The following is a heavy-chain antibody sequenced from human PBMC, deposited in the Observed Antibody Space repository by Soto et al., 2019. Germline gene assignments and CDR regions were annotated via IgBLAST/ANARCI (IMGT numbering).Heavy chain of an antibody. D-gene: IGHD3-22*01. CDR2: ISANSGNT. CDR3: ATAGNYDSSGRDF. Sequence: ASVKVSCKAFGFIFNNYAISWVRQAPGQGLEWMGWISANSGNTNYAQKLQGRVTMTTNTSTSTAYMELRSLRSDDTAVYYCATAGNYDSSGRDFWGQGTLVTVSS. V-gene: IGHV1-18*04. J-gene: IGHJ4*02. CDR1: GFIFNNYA.